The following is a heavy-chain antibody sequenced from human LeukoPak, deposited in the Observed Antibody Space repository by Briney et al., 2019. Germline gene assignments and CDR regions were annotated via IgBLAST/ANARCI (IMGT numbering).Heavy chain of an antibody. CDR3: ARCYSSSWQRLDN. CDR1: GYIFSNFG. V-gene: IGHV1-18*01. J-gene: IGHJ4*02. D-gene: IGHD6-13*01. Sequence: ASVKVSCKASGYIFSNFGLTWVRQAPGQGLEWMGWISGYSGNANYVQKFQDRVVMTADRSTSTTYMELRSVRSDDTAVYYCARCYSSSWQRLDNWGQGTLVTVSS. CDR2: ISGYSGNA.